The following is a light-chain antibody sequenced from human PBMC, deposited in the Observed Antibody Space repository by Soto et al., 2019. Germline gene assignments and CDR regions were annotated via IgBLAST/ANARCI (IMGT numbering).Light chain of an antibody. Sequence: DIQMTQSPSTLSASVGDRVTITCRASQSITNCLAWYQQKPGKAPKLLIFDASSLRSGVPSRFSGSGSGTEFTLTISSLQPEDFATDDCQQHNPYAPYTFGQGTKLEIK. CDR2: DAS. V-gene: IGKV1-5*03. J-gene: IGKJ2*01. CDR3: QQHNPYAPYT. CDR1: QSITNC.